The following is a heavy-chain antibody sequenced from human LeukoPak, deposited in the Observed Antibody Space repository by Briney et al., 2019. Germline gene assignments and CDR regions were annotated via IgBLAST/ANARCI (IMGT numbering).Heavy chain of an antibody. CDR3: ARDKGVIGFDP. CDR1: GDSITNSY. CDR2: IYYSGNT. V-gene: IGHV4-59*01. D-gene: IGHD3-16*02. Sequence: SETLSLTCTVSGDSITNSYWSWIRQPPGKGLEWIAYIYYSGNTKYNPSLKSRVTISVDTSKNHFSLKVTSVTAADTAVYYCARDKGVIGFDPWGQGTLVTVSS. J-gene: IGHJ5*02.